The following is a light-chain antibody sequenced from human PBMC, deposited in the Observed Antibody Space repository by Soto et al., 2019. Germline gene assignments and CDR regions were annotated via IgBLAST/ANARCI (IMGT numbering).Light chain of an antibody. J-gene: IGKJ4*01. Sequence: DIQMTQSPSSLSASVGDSVTITCRASQTISTYLNWYQQKVGKAPKLLIHAASSLQSGVPSRFSGSGSGTDFTLTISSLEPEDFATYYCQQANSFPFTFGGGTKVEIK. V-gene: IGKV1-39*01. CDR1: QTISTY. CDR2: AAS. CDR3: QQANSFPFT.